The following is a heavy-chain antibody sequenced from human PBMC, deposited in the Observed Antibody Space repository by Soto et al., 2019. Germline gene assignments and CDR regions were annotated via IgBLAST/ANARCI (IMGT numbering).Heavy chain of an antibody. D-gene: IGHD5-12*01. CDR3: ARGRSGYALFALDY. Sequence: ASVKVSCKASGYTSTNYGMHWVRQAPGQRLEWMGWINAGSGNTKYSQKFQGRITITRDTSKNQFSLKLSSVTAADTAVYYCARGRSGYALFALDYWGQGTLVTVSS. CDR1: GYTSTNYG. CDR2: INAGSGNT. J-gene: IGHJ4*02. V-gene: IGHV1-3*01.